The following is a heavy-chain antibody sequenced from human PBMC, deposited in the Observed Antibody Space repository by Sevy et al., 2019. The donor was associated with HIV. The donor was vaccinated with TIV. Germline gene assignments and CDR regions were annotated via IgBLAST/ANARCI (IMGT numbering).Heavy chain of an antibody. J-gene: IGHJ1*01. CDR1: GFTFSSYG. D-gene: IGHD6-6*01. V-gene: IGHV3-30*02. Sequence: GGSLRLSCAASGFTFSSYGMHWVRQAPGKGLEWVAFIRYDGSNKYYADSVKGRFTIARDNSKNTLYLQMNSMRAEDTAVYDYAKPEFGSRAARRPAEYFQHWGQGTLVTVSS. CDR2: IRYDGSNK. CDR3: AKPEFGSRAARRPAEYFQH.